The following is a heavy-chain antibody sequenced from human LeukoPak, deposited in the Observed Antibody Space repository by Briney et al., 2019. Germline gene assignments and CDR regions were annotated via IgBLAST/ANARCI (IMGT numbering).Heavy chain of an antibody. D-gene: IGHD3-10*01. CDR3: ARTQYYYGSGSPDY. CDR2: ISSSGSTI. CDR1: GSTFSSYE. J-gene: IGHJ4*02. Sequence: PGGSLRLSCAASGSTFSSYEMNWVRQAPGKGLEWVSYISSSGSTIYYADSVKGRFTISRDNAKNSLYLQMNSLRAEDTAVYYCARTQYYYGSGSPDYWGQGTLVTVSS. V-gene: IGHV3-48*03.